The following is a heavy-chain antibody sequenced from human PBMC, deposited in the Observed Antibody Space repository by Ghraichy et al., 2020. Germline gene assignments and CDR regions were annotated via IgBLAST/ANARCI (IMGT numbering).Heavy chain of an antibody. V-gene: IGHV3-23*01. J-gene: IGHJ4*02. CDR2: ISGSGGST. CDR3: AKVSKYYDFWSGYRALDY. Sequence: GGSLRLSCAASGFTFSSYAMSWVRQAPGKGLEWVSAISGSGGSTYYADSVKGRFTISRDNSENTLYLQMNSLRAEDTAVYYCAKVSKYYDFWSGYRALDYWGQGTLVTVSS. D-gene: IGHD3-3*01. CDR1: GFTFSSYA.